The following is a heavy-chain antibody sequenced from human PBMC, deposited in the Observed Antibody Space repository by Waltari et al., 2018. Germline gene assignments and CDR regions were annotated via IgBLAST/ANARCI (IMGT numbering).Heavy chain of an antibody. CDR2: IYYSGST. V-gene: IGHV4-59*01. Sequence: QVQLQESGPGLVKPSETLPLTCTVSGGSISSYYWSWIRQPPGKVLEWIGYIYYSGSTNSNHSLKSRVTISVDTSKNPFSMKLSSVTAADTAVYYCARSSGSDDAFDIWGQGTMVTVSS. D-gene: IGHD3-10*01. CDR3: ARSSGSDDAFDI. J-gene: IGHJ3*02. CDR1: GGSISSYY.